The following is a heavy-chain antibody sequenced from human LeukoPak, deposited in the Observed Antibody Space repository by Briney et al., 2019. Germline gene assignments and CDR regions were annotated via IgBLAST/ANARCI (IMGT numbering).Heavy chain of an antibody. J-gene: IGHJ6*03. Sequence: SVKVSCKASGGTFSSYAISWVRQALGQGLEWMGGIIPIFGTANYAQKFQGRVTITADESTSTAYMELSSLRSEDTAAYYCARTPPVVTYYYYYYMDVWGKGTTVTVSS. CDR3: ARTPPVVTYYYYYYMDV. CDR1: GGTFSSYA. D-gene: IGHD3-16*02. V-gene: IGHV1-69*13. CDR2: IIPIFGTA.